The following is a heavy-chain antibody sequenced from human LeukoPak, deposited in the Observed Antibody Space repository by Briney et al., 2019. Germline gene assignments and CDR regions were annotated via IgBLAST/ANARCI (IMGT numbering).Heavy chain of an antibody. Sequence: SETLSLTCTVSGGSIKSHFWSWVRQPPGKRLEWIGYIFHSGSTNYNPSLKSRVTISVDTSKNQFSLRLTSVTAADTAVYYCARAKITAADIDRPFDPWGQGTLVTVSS. CDR2: IFHSGST. J-gene: IGHJ5*02. CDR1: GGSIKSHF. V-gene: IGHV4-59*11. CDR3: ARAKITAADIDRPFDP. D-gene: IGHD6-13*01.